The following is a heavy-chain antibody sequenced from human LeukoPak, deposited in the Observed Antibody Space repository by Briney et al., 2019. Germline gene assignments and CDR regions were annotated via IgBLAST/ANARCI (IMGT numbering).Heavy chain of an antibody. CDR1: EFTFSTYW. CDR3: ARENYYGSGSSPGEFDY. D-gene: IGHD3-10*01. V-gene: IGHV3-21*04. CDR2: ITSSSSYI. J-gene: IGHJ4*02. Sequence: GGSLRLSCTGSEFTFSTYWMSWVRQAPGKGLEWVSSITSSSSYIYYADSVKGRFTISRDNAKNSLYLQMNSLRVEDTAVYYCARENYYGSGSSPGEFDYWGQGTLVTVSS.